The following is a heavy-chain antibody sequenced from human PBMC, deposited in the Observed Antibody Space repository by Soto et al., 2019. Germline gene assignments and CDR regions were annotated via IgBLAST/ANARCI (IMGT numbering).Heavy chain of an antibody. CDR1: GGSFSGYY. Sequence: SETLSLTCAVYGGSFSGYYWSWIRQPPGKGLEWIGEINHSGSTNYNPSLKSRVTISVDTSKNQFSLKLSSVTAADTAVYYCARGVICPLLRYFDWLSCYFDYCGQGTLVTVSS. J-gene: IGHJ4*02. D-gene: IGHD3-9*01. V-gene: IGHV4-34*01. CDR2: INHSGST. CDR3: ARGVICPLLRYFDWLSCYFDY.